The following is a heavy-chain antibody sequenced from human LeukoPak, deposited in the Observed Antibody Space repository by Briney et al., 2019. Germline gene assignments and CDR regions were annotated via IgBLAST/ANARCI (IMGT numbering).Heavy chain of an antibody. CDR2: IRYDGSNK. Sequence: GGSLRLSCAASGFTVSSNYMSWVRQAPGKGLEWVAFIRYDGSNKYYADSVKGRFTISRDNSKNTLYLQMNSLRAEDTAVYYCAISRDGYNLFYFDYWGQGTLVTVSS. CDR3: AISRDGYNLFYFDY. D-gene: IGHD5-24*01. J-gene: IGHJ4*02. V-gene: IGHV3-30*02. CDR1: GFTVSSNY.